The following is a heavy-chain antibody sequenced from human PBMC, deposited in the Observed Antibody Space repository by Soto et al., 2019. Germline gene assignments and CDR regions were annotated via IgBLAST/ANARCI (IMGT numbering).Heavy chain of an antibody. CDR2: IIPIFGTA. CDR3: ARGPITLDSSGYFVDY. V-gene: IGHV1-69*01. Sequence: QVQLVQSGAEVKKPGSSVKVSCKASGGTFSSYAISWVRQAPGQGLEWMGGIIPIFGTANYAQKFEGRVTLTADESTNTAYMELSSLRSEDTAVYYWARGPITLDSSGYFVDYWGQGTLVTVSS. CDR1: GGTFSSYA. D-gene: IGHD3-22*01. J-gene: IGHJ4*02.